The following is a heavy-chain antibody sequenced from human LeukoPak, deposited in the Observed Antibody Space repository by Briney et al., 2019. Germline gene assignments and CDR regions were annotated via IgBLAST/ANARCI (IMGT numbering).Heavy chain of an antibody. D-gene: IGHD3-10*01. V-gene: IGHV1-69*04. J-gene: IGHJ3*02. CDR3: ARDLTFLDSYYYGSGSGQGAFDI. CDR1: GGTFSSYA. Sequence: SVKVSCKASGGTFSSYAISWVRQAPGQGLEWMGRIISILGIANYAQKFQGRVTITADKSTSTAYMELSSLRSEDTAVYYCARDLTFLDSYYYGSGSGQGAFDIWGQGTMVTVSS. CDR2: IISILGIA.